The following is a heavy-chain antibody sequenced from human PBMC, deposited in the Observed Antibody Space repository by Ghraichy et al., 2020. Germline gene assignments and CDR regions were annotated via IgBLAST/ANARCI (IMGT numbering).Heavy chain of an antibody. J-gene: IGHJ4*02. CDR3: TTTGFSSSRAEY. D-gene: IGHD6-13*01. CDR2: IKSKIDGGTT. Sequence: LSLTCAASGFTFSNAWLTWVRQAPGKGLEWVGLIKSKIDGGTTDYAAPVKDRFAISRDDSNNTLSLQMNSLRTEETAVYYCTTTGFSSSRAEYWGQGTLVIVSS. CDR1: GFTFSNAW. V-gene: IGHV3-15*07.